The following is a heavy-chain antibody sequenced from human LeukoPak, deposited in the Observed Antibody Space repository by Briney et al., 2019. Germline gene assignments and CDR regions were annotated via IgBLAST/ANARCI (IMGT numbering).Heavy chain of an antibody. D-gene: IGHD2-2*01. CDR2: IYSGGST. Sequence: GGSLRLSCAASGFTVSSNYMSWVRQAPGKGLEWVSVIYSGGSTYYADSVKGRFTISRDNSKNTLYLQMNSLRAEDTAVYYCAREGYCSSTSCYQGYFDYWGQGTLVTVSS. CDR3: AREGYCSSTSCYQGYFDY. V-gene: IGHV3-53*01. J-gene: IGHJ4*02. CDR1: GFTVSSNY.